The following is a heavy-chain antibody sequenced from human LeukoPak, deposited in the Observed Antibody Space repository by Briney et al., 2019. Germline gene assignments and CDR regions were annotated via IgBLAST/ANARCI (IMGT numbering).Heavy chain of an antibody. Sequence: GRSLRLSCAASRFTFRAYTMHSVRQAPRKGLEWVVVIWYDGTDTYYAASVKGRVTISRDNSKNTLYLQMNSLRAEDTAVYFCARDVSYGIDVWGQGTTVTVSS. V-gene: IGHV3-33*01. CDR2: IWYDGTDT. CDR1: RFTFRAYT. J-gene: IGHJ6*02. CDR3: ARDVSYGIDV.